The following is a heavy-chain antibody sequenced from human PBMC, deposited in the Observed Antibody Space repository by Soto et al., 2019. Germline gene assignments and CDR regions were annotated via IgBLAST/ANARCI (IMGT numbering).Heavy chain of an antibody. V-gene: IGHV3-23*01. Sequence: GGSLRLSCVASGFTFSSYAMSWVRQAPGKGLEWVSVTTSGGSTYYADSVKGRFTISRDNSKNTLYLQMNSLRDGDTAVYYCAKGRGYLNHAFDIWGQGTVVTVSS. CDR3: AKGRGYLNHAFDI. CDR1: GFTFSSYA. D-gene: IGHD3-22*01. J-gene: IGHJ3*02. CDR2: TTSGGST.